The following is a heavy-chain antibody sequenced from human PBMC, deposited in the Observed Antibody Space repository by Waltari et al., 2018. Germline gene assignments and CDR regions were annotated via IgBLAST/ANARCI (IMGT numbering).Heavy chain of an antibody. J-gene: IGHJ3*02. CDR3: ARQEIIVEVTGDGFDI. V-gene: IGHV4-34*01. CDR1: GGSFSGSY. D-gene: IGHD2-21*02. Sequence: QVQLQQWGAGLLKPSETLSLTCAVYGGSFSGSYWRWIRRPPGKGREWIGEISHSGTTNYHPSLKSRVTISLDTSKNQFSLKLSSVTAADTAVYYCARQEIIVEVTGDGFDIWGQGTMVTVSS. CDR2: ISHSGTT.